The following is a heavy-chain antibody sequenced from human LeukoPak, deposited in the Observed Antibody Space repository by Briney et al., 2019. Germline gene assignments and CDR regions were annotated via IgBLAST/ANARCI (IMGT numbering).Heavy chain of an antibody. CDR2: IYYSGST. Sequence: SETLSLTCTVSGGSISSSSYYWGWIRQPPGKGLEWIGSIYYSGSTYYNPSLKSRVTISVDTSKNQFSLKLSSVTAADTAVYYCARQRYDFWSGSQYYYYYYMDVWGKGTTVTVSS. D-gene: IGHD3-3*01. CDR3: ARQRYDFWSGSQYYYYYYMDV. J-gene: IGHJ6*03. CDR1: GGSISSSSYY. V-gene: IGHV4-39*01.